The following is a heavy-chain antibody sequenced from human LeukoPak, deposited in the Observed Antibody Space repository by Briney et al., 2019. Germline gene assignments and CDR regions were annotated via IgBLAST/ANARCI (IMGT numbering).Heavy chain of an antibody. CDR1: GGSISSGDYY. D-gene: IGHD3-10*01. CDR2: IYYSGST. Sequence: NSSETLSLTCTVSGGSISSGDYYWSWIRQPPGKGLEWIGYIYYSGSTNYNPSLKSRVTISVDTSKNQFSLKLSSVTAADTAVYYCARDPLWFGRGWFDPWGQGTLVTVSS. V-gene: IGHV4-61*08. J-gene: IGHJ5*02. CDR3: ARDPLWFGRGWFDP.